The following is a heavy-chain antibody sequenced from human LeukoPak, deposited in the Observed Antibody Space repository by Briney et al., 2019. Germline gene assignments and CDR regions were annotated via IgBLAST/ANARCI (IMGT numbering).Heavy chain of an antibody. V-gene: IGHV3-21*01. CDR2: ISSSSSYI. J-gene: IGHJ4*02. CDR1: GFTFSSYS. D-gene: IGHD1-20*01. CDR3: ARDAPYNWNDEGAYYFDY. Sequence: GGSLRLSCAASGFTFSSYSMIWVRQAPGKGLEWDSSISSSSSYIYYADSVKGRFTISRDNAKNSLYLQMNSLRAEDTAVYYCARDAPYNWNDEGAYYFDYWGQGTLVTVSS.